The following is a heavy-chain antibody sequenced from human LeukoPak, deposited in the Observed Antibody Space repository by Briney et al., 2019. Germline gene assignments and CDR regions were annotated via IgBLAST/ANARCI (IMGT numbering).Heavy chain of an antibody. CDR3: ARTNYNDSSAYYDY. D-gene: IGHD3-22*01. Sequence: ASVKVSFKATGYSITSYFLHWVRQAPGQGLEWMGIINPSGGSTNYAQKFQGRVTMTRDTSTSTVYTELSSLRSEDTAVYYCARTNYNDSSAYYDYWGQGSLVTVSS. CDR1: GYSITSYF. J-gene: IGHJ4*02. V-gene: IGHV1-46*01. CDR2: INPSGGST.